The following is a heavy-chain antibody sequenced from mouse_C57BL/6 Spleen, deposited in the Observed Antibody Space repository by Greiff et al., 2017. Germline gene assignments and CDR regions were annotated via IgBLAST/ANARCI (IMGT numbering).Heavy chain of an antibody. CDR1: GYTFTDYN. V-gene: IGHV1-18*01. J-gene: IGHJ4*01. Sequence: VQLQQSGPELVKPGASVKIPCKASGYTFTDYNMDWVKQSHGKSLEWIGDINPNNGGTIYNQKFKGKATLTVDKSSSTAYMELRSLTSEDTAVYYCARKGWLLPDYAMDYWGQGTSVTVSS. CDR3: ARKGWLLPDYAMDY. D-gene: IGHD2-3*01. CDR2: INPNNGGT.